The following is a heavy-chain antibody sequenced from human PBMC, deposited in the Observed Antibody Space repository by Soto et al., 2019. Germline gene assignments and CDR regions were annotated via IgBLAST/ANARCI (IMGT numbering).Heavy chain of an antibody. Sequence: QVQLQESRPGLVKPSGTLSLTCTVSGDSISSSPYWSWIRQPTGKGLEWIGYIRHIASTSYNPSPRSRVDISVDTSKNQVSLKLSSVTAADTAVYYCARGADAYKTGYWGQGTLVTVSS. J-gene: IGHJ4*02. CDR3: ARGADAYKTGY. CDR1: GDSISSSPY. D-gene: IGHD1-1*01. V-gene: IGHV4-59*01. CDR2: IRHIAST.